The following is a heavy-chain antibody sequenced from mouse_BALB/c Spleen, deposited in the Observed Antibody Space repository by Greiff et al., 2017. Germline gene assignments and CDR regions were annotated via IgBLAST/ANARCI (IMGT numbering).Heavy chain of an antibody. CDR1: GYTFTSYW. D-gene: IGHD3-1*01. Sequence: QVQLQQPGAELVKPGAPVKLSCKASGYTFTSYWMNWVKQRPGRGLEWIGRIDPSDSETHYNQKFKDKATLTVDKSSSTAYIQLSSLTSEDSAVYYCARSGDDYAMDYWGQGTSVTVSS. CDR2: IDPSDSET. V-gene: IGHV1-69*02. CDR3: ARSGDDYAMDY. J-gene: IGHJ4*01.